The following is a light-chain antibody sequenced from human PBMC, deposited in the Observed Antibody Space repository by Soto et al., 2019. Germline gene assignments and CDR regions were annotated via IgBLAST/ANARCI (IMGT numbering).Light chain of an antibody. V-gene: IGKV3-20*01. CDR1: PSVSGSN. Sequence: EIVLTQSPATLSLSPGERATLSCRASPSVSGSNLAWYQQKPGQAPRLLIYGTSSRATGIPTRFSGSGSGTDFTLTISRLEPEDFAVYYCQQYGSSPLTFGGGTKVDI. CDR3: QQYGSSPLT. J-gene: IGKJ4*01. CDR2: GTS.